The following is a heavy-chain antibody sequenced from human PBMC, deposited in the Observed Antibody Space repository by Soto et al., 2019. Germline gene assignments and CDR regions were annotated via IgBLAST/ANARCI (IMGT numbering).Heavy chain of an antibody. J-gene: IGHJ4*02. CDR2: INHGGST. D-gene: IGHD1-26*01. CDR1: GGSFSGYY. V-gene: IGHV4-34*01. Sequence: SETLSLTCAVYGGSFSGYYWSWIRQPPGKGLEWIGEINHGGSTNYNPSLKSRVTISVDTSKNQFSLKLSSVTAADTAVYYCARALVGATSMRFPYFDYWGQGTLVTVSS. CDR3: ARALVGATSMRFPYFDY.